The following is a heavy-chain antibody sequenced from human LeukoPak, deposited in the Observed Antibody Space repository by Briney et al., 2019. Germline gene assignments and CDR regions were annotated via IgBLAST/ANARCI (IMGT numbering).Heavy chain of an antibody. V-gene: IGHV5-51*01. Sequence: GESLKISCKGSGYSFTSYWIGWVRQMPGKGLEWMGIIYPGDSDIRYSPSFQGQVIISADKSICTAYLQWSSLKASDTAIYYCARSCSSTSCYLTGAFDIWGQGTMVTVSS. CDR3: ARSCSSTSCYLTGAFDI. J-gene: IGHJ3*02. CDR2: IYPGDSDI. CDR1: GYSFTSYW. D-gene: IGHD2-2*01.